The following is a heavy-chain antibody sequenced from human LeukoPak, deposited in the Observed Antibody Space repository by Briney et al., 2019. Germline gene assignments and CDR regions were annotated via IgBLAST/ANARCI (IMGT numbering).Heavy chain of an antibody. Sequence: LSETLSLTCTVSGGSMTTYYWSWIRDAPGKGLEWIGNIHYSGRTNYNPSLKSRVTISVDTSKNQFSLKLRSVTAADTAVYYCARDNPTMITPSEYWGQGTLVTVSP. CDR3: ARDNPTMITPSEY. V-gene: IGHV4-59*01. J-gene: IGHJ4*02. D-gene: IGHD3-16*01. CDR2: IHYSGRT. CDR1: GGSMTTYY.